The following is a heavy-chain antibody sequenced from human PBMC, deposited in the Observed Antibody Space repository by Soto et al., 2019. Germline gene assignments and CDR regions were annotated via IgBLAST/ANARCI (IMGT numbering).Heavy chain of an antibody. CDR2: ISGSGIST. CDR3: AKEPVGPDWYFDL. V-gene: IGHV3-23*01. CDR1: GFTFGIYC. Sequence: GGSMRLSCAASGFTFGIYCRSWVSQAPGKGLEWVSGISGSGISTHYADSVKGRFTVSRDNSKNTLYLQMNSLRAEDTAVYNCAKEPVGPDWYFDLWGRGTLVTVSS. J-gene: IGHJ2*01.